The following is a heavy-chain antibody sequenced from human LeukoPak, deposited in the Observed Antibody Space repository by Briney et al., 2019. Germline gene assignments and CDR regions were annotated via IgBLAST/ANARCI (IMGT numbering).Heavy chain of an antibody. J-gene: IGHJ3*02. CDR3: ARGGYSGYDDAFDI. CDR2: INHSGST. CDR1: GGSFSGYY. Sequence: SETLSLTYAVYGGSFSGYYWSWIRQPPGKGLEWIGEINHSGSTNYNPSLKSRVTISVDTSKNQFSLKLSSVTAADTAVYYCARGGYSGYDDAFDIWGQGTMVTVSS. V-gene: IGHV4-34*01. D-gene: IGHD5-12*01.